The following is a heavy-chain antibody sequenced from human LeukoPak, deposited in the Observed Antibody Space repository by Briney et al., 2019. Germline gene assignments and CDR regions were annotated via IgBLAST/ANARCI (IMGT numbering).Heavy chain of an antibody. D-gene: IGHD3-16*02. V-gene: IGHV1-18*01. CDR3: ARDSDYVWGSYRYGYFDY. CDR2: ISAYNGNT. J-gene: IGHJ4*02. Sequence: ASVKVSCKASGYTFTSYGISWVRQAPGQGLEWMGWISAYNGNTNYAQKLQGRVTMTTDTSTSTAYMELRSLRSDDTAVYYCARDSDYVWGSYRYGYFDYWGQGTLVTVSS. CDR1: GYTFTSYG.